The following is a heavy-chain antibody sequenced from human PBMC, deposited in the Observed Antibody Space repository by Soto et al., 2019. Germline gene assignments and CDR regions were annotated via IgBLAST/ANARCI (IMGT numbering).Heavy chain of an antibody. CDR2: IYYSGST. CDR3: ARRANYYDSRGYPFDY. J-gene: IGHJ4*02. V-gene: IGHV4-39*01. Sequence: SETLSLTCTVSGGSISSSSYYWGWIRQPPGKGLEWIGSIYYSGSTYYNPSLKSRVTISVDTSKNQFSLKLSSVTAADTDVYYCARRANYYDSRGYPFDYWGQGTLVTVSS. CDR1: GGSISSSSYY. D-gene: IGHD3-22*01.